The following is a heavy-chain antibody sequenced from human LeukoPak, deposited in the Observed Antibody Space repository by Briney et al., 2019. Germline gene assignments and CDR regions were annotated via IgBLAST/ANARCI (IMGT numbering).Heavy chain of an antibody. D-gene: IGHD3-22*01. Sequence: GASVKVSCKASGYTFTSYGISWVRQAPGQGLEWMGWISTYNGNRNYAQKLQGRVTMTTDTSTTTAYMELSSLRSEDTAVYYCARGLTYYDSSGYYSWGQGTLVTVSS. CDR2: ISTYNGNR. CDR3: ARGLTYYDSSGYYS. V-gene: IGHV1-18*01. J-gene: IGHJ4*02. CDR1: GYTFTSYG.